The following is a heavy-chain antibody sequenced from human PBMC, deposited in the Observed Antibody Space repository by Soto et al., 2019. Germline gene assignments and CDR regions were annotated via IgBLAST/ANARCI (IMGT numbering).Heavy chain of an antibody. D-gene: IGHD3-3*01. CDR1: GFTFSSYG. Sequence: PGGSLRLSCAASGFTFSSYGMHWVRQAPGKGLEWVAVISYDGSNKYYADSVKGRFTISRDNSKNTLYLQMNSLRAEDTAVYYCAKEGQIFGVLIPPIHWGQGTLVTVSS. CDR2: ISYDGSNK. CDR3: AKEGQIFGVLIPPIH. V-gene: IGHV3-30*18. J-gene: IGHJ4*02.